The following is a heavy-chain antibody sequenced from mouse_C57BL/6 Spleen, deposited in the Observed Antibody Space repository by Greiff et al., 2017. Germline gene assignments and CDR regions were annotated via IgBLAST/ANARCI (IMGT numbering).Heavy chain of an antibody. CDR2: ISDGGSYT. V-gene: IGHV5-4*03. J-gene: IGHJ2*01. Sequence: DVKLVESGGGLVKPGGSLKLSCAASGFTFSSYAMSWVRQTPEKRLEWVATISDGGSYTYYPDNVKGRFTISRDNAKNNLYLQMSHLKSEDTAMYYCARSYYYGSRGGFDYWGQGTTLTVSS. CDR1: GFTFSSYA. D-gene: IGHD1-1*01. CDR3: ARSYYYGSRGGFDY.